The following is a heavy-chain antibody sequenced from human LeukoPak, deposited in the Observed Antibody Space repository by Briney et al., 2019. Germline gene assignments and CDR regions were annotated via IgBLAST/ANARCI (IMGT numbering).Heavy chain of an antibody. Sequence: ASVKVSCKASGYTFTSYYMHWVRQAPGQGLEWMGIINPSGASTSYAQMFQGRVTMTRDTSTSTVYMELSSLRSEDTAVYYCARVVGSSGYLYWGQGTLVTVSS. J-gene: IGHJ4*02. D-gene: IGHD3-22*01. CDR2: INPSGAST. CDR1: GYTFTSYY. CDR3: ARVVGSSGYLY. V-gene: IGHV1-46*01.